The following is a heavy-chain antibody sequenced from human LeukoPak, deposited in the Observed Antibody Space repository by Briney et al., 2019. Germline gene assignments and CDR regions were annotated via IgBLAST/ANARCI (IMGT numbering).Heavy chain of an antibody. J-gene: IGHJ4*02. Sequence: ASVKVSCKASGYTFTCYYMHWVRQAPGQGLEWMGWINPNSGGTNYAQKFHDRITLTRDTSISTAYMELSRLRSDDTAIYYCARANALYCSSTSCLFDYWGQGTLVTVSS. CDR1: GYTFTCYY. V-gene: IGHV1-2*02. D-gene: IGHD2-2*01. CDR2: INPNSGGT. CDR3: ARANALYCSSTSCLFDY.